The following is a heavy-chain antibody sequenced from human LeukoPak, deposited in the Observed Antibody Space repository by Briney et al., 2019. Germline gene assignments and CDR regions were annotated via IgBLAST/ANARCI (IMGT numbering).Heavy chain of an antibody. V-gene: IGHV3-23*01. J-gene: IGHJ4*02. D-gene: IGHD5-24*01. CDR1: GFTFSTCA. Sequence: QPGGSLRLSCAASGFTFSTCAMTWVRQAPGKGLEYVSEIGGSGHTTYYADSVLGRFTISRDNSRNTLYLQMNSLKVEDTAIYYCAKRIRDGYNSPTDYWGQGVLVTVSS. CDR3: AKRIRDGYNSPTDY. CDR2: IGGSGHTT.